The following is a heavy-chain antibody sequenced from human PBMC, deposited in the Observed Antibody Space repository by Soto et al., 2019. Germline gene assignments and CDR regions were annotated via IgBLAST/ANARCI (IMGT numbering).Heavy chain of an antibody. CDR2: ISNSGST. CDR1: GGPISNNDDY. J-gene: IGHJ5*02. V-gene: IGHV4-30-4*01. Sequence: QVHLQELGPGLVKPSQTLSLTCTVSGGPISNNDDYWTWIRQSPGKGLEWIGYISNSGSTSYNTSLKGRLTISLDMSKKQFALKLTSVTAADTAVYYCARGRSFTIFGVVRPLHYFDPWGQGILVTVAS. D-gene: IGHD3-3*01. CDR3: ARGRSFTIFGVVRPLHYFDP.